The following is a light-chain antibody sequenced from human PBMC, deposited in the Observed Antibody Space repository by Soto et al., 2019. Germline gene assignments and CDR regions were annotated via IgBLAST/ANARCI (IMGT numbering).Light chain of an antibody. CDR3: QQRSNWPPVYT. CDR1: QSVTRY. V-gene: IGKV3-11*01. J-gene: IGKJ2*01. CDR2: DAS. Sequence: EIVLTQSPATLSLSPGERATLSCRASQSVTRYLAWYQQRPGQTPRLLIYDASNRATGIPARFSGSGSGTDFTLTISSLEPEDFAVYYCQQRSNWPPVYTFGQGTKVDIK.